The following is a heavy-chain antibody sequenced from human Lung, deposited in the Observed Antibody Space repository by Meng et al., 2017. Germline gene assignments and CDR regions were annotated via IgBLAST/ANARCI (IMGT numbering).Heavy chain of an antibody. Sequence: QVQLVQSGAEVKKSGASVKVSCKASDYTFTGYGVSWVRQAPGQGLEWMAWLGAHDGDTSHAPKFQGRVTVSADRPTATAYMELRSLRSDDTAVYYCARGTPGRSYSDYWGQGTLVTVSS. J-gene: IGHJ4*02. V-gene: IGHV1-18*01. CDR3: ARGTPGRSYSDY. CDR1: DYTFTGYG. D-gene: IGHD3-10*01. CDR2: LGAHDGDT.